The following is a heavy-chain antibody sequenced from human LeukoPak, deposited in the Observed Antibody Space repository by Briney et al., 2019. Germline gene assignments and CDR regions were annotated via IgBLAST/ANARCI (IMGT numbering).Heavy chain of an antibody. CDR1: GYTFTSYY. CDR3: ARGGYSYGSEPLPTAYGMDV. J-gene: IGHJ6*02. CDR2: INPIGGST. V-gene: IGHV1-46*01. D-gene: IGHD5-18*01. Sequence: ASVKVSSKASGYTFTSYYMHWVRQAPGQGLEWMGIINPIGGSTSYAQKFQGRVTMTSESSTSTVYMGLSSLRSEDTAVYYCARGGYSYGSEPLPTAYGMDVWGQGTTVTVSS.